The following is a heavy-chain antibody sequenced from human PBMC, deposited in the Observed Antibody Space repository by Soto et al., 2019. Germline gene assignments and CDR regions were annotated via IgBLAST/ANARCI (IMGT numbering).Heavy chain of an antibody. CDR3: ARMGLHLGELSRNWFDP. V-gene: IGHV4-31*03. CDR1: GGSINSDEFY. CDR2: IYSSGRT. Sequence: QVQLQESGPGLVKPSQTLSLTCSLSGGSINSDEFYWTWIRQSPGKGLEWIGYIYSSGRTHYNPSLKSRINISLDTSNNLLSLRLSSVTAADTAVSYCARMGLHLGELSRNWFDPWGRGTLVTVSS. D-gene: IGHD3-16*02. J-gene: IGHJ5*02.